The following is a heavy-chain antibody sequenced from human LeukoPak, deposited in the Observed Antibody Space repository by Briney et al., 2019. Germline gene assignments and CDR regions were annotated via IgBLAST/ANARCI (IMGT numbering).Heavy chain of an antibody. CDR1: GFTFSVSA. Sequence: PGGSLKLSCSASGFTFSVSAIHWVRQASGNGLGWVGRIKTKADNYATAYAASVKGRFTISRDDSTNTAYLQMNSLKTEDTAVYYCTHPAYYYNVDVWGKGTTVTASS. CDR3: THPAYYYNVDV. V-gene: IGHV3-73*01. D-gene: IGHD6-25*01. CDR2: IKTKADNYAT. J-gene: IGHJ6*04.